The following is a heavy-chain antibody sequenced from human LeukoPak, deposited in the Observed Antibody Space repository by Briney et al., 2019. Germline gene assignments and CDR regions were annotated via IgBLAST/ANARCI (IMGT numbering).Heavy chain of an antibody. Sequence: GGSLRLSCAASGFTFDSYAVSWVRQAPGTGLEWVSTISGSGGSTYYADSVKGRFTISRDNSKNTLYLQMNSLRAEDTAVYYCAKDQKGARGYYEVDYWGQGTLVTVSS. J-gene: IGHJ4*02. V-gene: IGHV3-23*01. CDR1: GFTFDSYA. CDR2: ISGSGGST. D-gene: IGHD1-26*01. CDR3: AKDQKGARGYYEVDY.